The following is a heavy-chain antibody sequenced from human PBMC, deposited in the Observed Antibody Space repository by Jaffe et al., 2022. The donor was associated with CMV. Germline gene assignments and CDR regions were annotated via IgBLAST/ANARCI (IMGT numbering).Heavy chain of an antibody. Sequence: EVQLVESGGGLVQPGGSLRLSCAASGFTFSSYEMNWVRQAPGKGLEWVSYISSSGSTIYYADSVKGRFTISRDNAKNSLYLQMNSLRAEDTAVYYCAIWEYSSSWHHFDYWGQGTLVTVSS. CDR1: GFTFSSYE. CDR2: ISSSGSTI. J-gene: IGHJ4*02. V-gene: IGHV3-48*03. CDR3: AIWEYSSSWHHFDY. D-gene: IGHD6-13*01.